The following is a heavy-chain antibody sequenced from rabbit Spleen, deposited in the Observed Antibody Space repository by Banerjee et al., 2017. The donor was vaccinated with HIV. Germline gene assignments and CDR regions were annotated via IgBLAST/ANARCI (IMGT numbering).Heavy chain of an antibody. CDR1: GFSFSKSDY. D-gene: IGHD6-1*01. CDR3: ARDVVGRAGDTYGYGTGLKL. Sequence: QEQLEESGGDLVKPEGSLTLTCTASGFSFSKSDYMCWVRQAPGKGLEWIACIYGGSSGSTYYASWAKGRFTISKTSSTTVTLQMTSLTVADTATYFCARDVVGRAGDTYGYGTGLKLWGQGTLVTVS. J-gene: IGHJ4*01. CDR2: IYGGSSGST. V-gene: IGHV1S45*01.